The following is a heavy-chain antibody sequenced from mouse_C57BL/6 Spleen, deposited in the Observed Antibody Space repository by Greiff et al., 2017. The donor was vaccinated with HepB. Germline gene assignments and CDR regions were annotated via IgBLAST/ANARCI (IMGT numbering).Heavy chain of an antibody. CDR2: ISDGGSYT. Sequence: EVKLVESGGGLVKPGGSLKLSCAASGFTFSSYAMSWVRQTPEKRLEWVATISDGGSYTYYPDNVKGRFTISRDNAKNNLYLQMSHLKSEDTAMYYCARAPMITTPYWYFDVWGTGTTVTVSS. CDR3: ARAPMITTPYWYFDV. D-gene: IGHD2-4*01. V-gene: IGHV5-4*03. J-gene: IGHJ1*03. CDR1: GFTFSSYA.